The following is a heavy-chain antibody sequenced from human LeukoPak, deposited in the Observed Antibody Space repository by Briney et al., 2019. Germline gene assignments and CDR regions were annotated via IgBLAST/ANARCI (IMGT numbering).Heavy chain of an antibody. Sequence: SETLSLTCAVSGASIRNNSFYWGWIRQPPGKGLQWIASIYSSGTTYYNPSIKRRITLLVDTSKYQESLKLKAVTAADTAVYYCARHAVDGNWLQFYYFNCWGQGSLDTVSS. CDR3: ARHAVDGNWLQFYYFNC. V-gene: IGHV4-39*01. CDR1: GASIRNNSFY. J-gene: IGHJ4*02. CDR2: IYSSGTT. D-gene: IGHD5-24*01.